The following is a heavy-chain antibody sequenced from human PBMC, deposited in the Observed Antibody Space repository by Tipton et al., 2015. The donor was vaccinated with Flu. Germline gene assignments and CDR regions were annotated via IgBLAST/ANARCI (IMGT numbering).Heavy chain of an antibody. D-gene: IGHD2-2*01. Sequence: TLSLTCAVYGGSFSGYYWSWIRQPPGKGLEWIGEINHSGSANYNPSLKSRVTLLVDTSKNQFSLKLSSVTVADTAVYYCARVPGGSTSYKYFQYWSQGTLVTVSS. CDR1: GGSFSGYY. CDR3: ARVPGGSTSYKYFQY. J-gene: IGHJ1*01. CDR2: INHSGSA. V-gene: IGHV4-34*01.